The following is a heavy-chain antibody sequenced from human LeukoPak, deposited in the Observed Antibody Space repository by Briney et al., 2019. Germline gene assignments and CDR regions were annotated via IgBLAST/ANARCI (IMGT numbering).Heavy chain of an antibody. Sequence: SVKVSCKASGYTFTSYGISWVRQAPGQGLEWMGGIIPIFGTANYAQKFQGRVTITADESTSTAYMELSSLRSEDTAVYYCARLDAVVPAAILDYYYYGMDVWGQGTTVTVSS. J-gene: IGHJ6*02. V-gene: IGHV1-69*13. CDR1: GYTFTSYG. D-gene: IGHD2-2*02. CDR3: ARLDAVVPAAILDYYYYGMDV. CDR2: IIPIFGTA.